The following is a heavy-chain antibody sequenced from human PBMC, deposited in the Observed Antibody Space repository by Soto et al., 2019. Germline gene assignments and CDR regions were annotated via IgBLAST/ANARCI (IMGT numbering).Heavy chain of an antibody. CDR2: IWSDGSNK. Sequence: PGRSMRLSCAPSGLTFSTYGMNWVRQAPGKGLEWVAVIWSDGSNKYYADSVKGRFTISRDNSKNTLYLQMNSLRAEDTAVYYCARGTGYSYYDLDYWGQGTLVTVSS. J-gene: IGHJ4*02. V-gene: IGHV3-33*07. CDR3: ARGTGYSYYDLDY. D-gene: IGHD5-18*01. CDR1: GLTFSTYG.